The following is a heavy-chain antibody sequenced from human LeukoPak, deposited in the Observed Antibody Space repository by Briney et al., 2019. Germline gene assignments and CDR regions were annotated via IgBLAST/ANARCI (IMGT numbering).Heavy chain of an antibody. CDR1: GGSLSSGGYY. V-gene: IGHV4-31*03. Sequence: SQTLSLTCTVSGGSLSSGGYYWRWIRQHPGKGLEWIGYIYYSGSTYYNPSLKSRVTISVDTSKNQFSLKLSSVTAADTAVYYCARGPGATRRNWFDPWGQGTLVTVSS. CDR2: IYYSGST. J-gene: IGHJ5*02. CDR3: ARGPGATRRNWFDP.